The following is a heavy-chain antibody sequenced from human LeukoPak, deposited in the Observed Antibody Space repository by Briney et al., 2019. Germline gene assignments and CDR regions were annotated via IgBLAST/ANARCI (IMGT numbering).Heavy chain of an antibody. CDR1: GGSISSGGYY. D-gene: IGHD3-22*01. J-gene: IGHJ4*02. CDR3: ARAPGGDSSGGPESFDY. V-gene: IGHV4-31*03. CDR2: IYYSGST. Sequence: PSETLSLTCTVSGGSISSGGYYWRWIRQHPGKGLEWIGYIYYSGSTYYNPSLKSRVSMSVDTSKNQFSLKLSSVTAADTAVYYCARAPGGDSSGGPESFDYWGQGTLVTVSS.